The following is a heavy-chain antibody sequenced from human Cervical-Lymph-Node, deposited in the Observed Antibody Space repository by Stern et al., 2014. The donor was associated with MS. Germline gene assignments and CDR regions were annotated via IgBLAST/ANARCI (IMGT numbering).Heavy chain of an antibody. V-gene: IGHV4-39*01. Sequence: QVQLQESGPGLVKSSETLSLTCTVSDGSITARTYYWGWIRQPPGKGLEWIGSMYYSGSTYSNPSLKSRVIMSVDMSKNQFSLTLTSGTAADMAVYYCARQVGTTMDSIFDSWGQGTLVTVSS. J-gene: IGHJ4*02. CDR2: MYYSGST. D-gene: IGHD1-1*01. CDR3: ARQVGTTMDSIFDS. CDR1: DGSITARTYY.